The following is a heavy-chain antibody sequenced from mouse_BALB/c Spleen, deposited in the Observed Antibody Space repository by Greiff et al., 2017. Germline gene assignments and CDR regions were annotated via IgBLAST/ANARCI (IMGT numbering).Heavy chain of an antibody. Sequence: EVKLVESGPGLVKPSQSLSLTCSVTGYSITSGYYWNWIRQFPGNKLEWMGYISYDGSNNYNPSLKNRISITRDTSKNQFFLKLNSVTTEDTATYYCAREHYGNYGGFAYWGQGTLVTVSA. J-gene: IGHJ3*01. CDR3: AREHYGNYGGFAY. CDR2: ISYDGSN. D-gene: IGHD2-1*01. CDR1: GYSITSGYY. V-gene: IGHV3-6*02.